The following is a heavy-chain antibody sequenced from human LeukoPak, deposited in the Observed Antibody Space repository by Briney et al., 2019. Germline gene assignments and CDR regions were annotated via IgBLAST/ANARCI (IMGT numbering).Heavy chain of an antibody. CDR3: AKELLGQSSGWYGHDY. Sequence: GGSLRLSCAASGFTFSSYAMSWVRQAPGKGLEWVSVVSGSGGTTSYADSVKGRFTISRDNSKSTLYLQMNSLRVEDTAVYYCAKELLGQSSGWYGHDYWGQGTLVTVSS. CDR2: VSGSGGTT. D-gene: IGHD6-19*01. CDR1: GFTFSSYA. V-gene: IGHV3-23*01. J-gene: IGHJ4*02.